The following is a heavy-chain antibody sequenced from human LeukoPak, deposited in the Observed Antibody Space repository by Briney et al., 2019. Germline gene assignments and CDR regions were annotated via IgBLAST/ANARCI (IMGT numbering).Heavy chain of an antibody. CDR2: IWYDGSNK. CDR1: GFTFSSYG. CDR3: ARDTSGTDYYYGMDV. J-gene: IGHJ6*02. V-gene: IGHV3-33*01. Sequence: PGRSLRLSCAASGFTFSSYGMHWVRQAPGKGLEWVAVIWYDGSNKYYADSVKGRFTISRDNSKNTLYLQMNSLRAEDTAVYYCARDTSGTDYYYGMDVWGQGTTVTVSS. D-gene: IGHD6-13*01.